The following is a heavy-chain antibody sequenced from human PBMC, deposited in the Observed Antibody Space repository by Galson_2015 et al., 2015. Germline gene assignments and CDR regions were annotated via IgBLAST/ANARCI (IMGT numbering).Heavy chain of an antibody. CDR1: GYTFSNYH. V-gene: IGHV1-46*01. Sequence: SVKVSSKASGYTFSNYHIHWVRQAPGQGLEWMEIVTPGSGATSYAEKFQGRVIMTGDMSTTTAFLELSSLRSDDTALYYCARETSATGYGDHWGQGTLVTVSS. D-gene: IGHD5-12*01. J-gene: IGHJ4*02. CDR3: ARETSATGYGDH. CDR2: VTPGSGAT.